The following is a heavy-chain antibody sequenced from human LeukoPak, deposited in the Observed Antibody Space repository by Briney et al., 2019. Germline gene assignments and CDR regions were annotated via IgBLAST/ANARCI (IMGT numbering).Heavy chain of an antibody. CDR1: GFTFSNYW. CDR3: GRYGLGYYYMDV. J-gene: IGHJ6*03. Sequence: GGSLRLSCAASGFTFSNYWMHWVRQAPGKGLVWVSRINSDGINTSYADSVKGRFTISRDNAKNSLYLQMNSLRAEDTAVYYCGRYGLGYYYMDVWGKGTTVTVSS. CDR2: INSDGINT. D-gene: IGHD6-19*01. V-gene: IGHV3-74*01.